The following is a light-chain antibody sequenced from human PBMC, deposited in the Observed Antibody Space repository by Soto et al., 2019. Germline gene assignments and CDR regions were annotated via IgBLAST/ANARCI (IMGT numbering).Light chain of an antibody. J-gene: IGKJ4*01. CDR2: GAS. Sequence: ETVMTQSPATLSVSPGERATLSCRASQSVSDNLAWYQQKSGQAPRLLIYGASTRATGIPARFSGSGSGTEFTLPISSLQAEDFAVYYWHQYNNCPALTFGGGTEVEIK. CDR3: HQYNNCPALT. V-gene: IGKV3-15*01. CDR1: QSVSDN.